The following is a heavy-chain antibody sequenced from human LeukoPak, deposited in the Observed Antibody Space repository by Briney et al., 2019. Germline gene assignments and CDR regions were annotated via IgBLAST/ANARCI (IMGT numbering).Heavy chain of an antibody. CDR2: IYTSGST. Sequence: PSETLSLTCTVSGGSISSYFWSWIRQPAGKGLEWIGRIYTSGSTNYNPSLKSRVTMSVDTSKNQFSLKLSSVSAADTAVYYCARFIAAAGKVDPWGQGTLVTVSS. V-gene: IGHV4-4*07. D-gene: IGHD6-13*01. CDR3: ARFIAAAGKVDP. CDR1: GGSISSYF. J-gene: IGHJ5*02.